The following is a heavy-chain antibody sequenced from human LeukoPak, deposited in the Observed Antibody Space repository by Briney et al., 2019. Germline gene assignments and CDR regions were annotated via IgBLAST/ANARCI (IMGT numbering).Heavy chain of an antibody. CDR1: GYTFTSYA. CDR2: ISLYNPKT. V-gene: IGHV1-18*01. Sequence: ASVKVSCKASGYTFTSYAITWVPQAPGQGLDWMGWISLYNPKTNYAQKFQGRVTMTTDTSTSTAYMELMSLRSDDTAVYYCARLGVAGDPSSAEYFQHWGQGTLVIVSS. CDR3: ARLGVAGDPSSAEYFQH. D-gene: IGHD6-19*01. J-gene: IGHJ1*01.